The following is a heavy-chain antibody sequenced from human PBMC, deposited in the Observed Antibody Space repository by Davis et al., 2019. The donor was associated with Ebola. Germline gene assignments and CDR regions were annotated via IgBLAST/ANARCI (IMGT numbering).Heavy chain of an antibody. CDR2: INHSGST. V-gene: IGHV4-34*01. J-gene: IGHJ4*02. CDR3: ARAEGSGWYHKF. Sequence: MPSETLSLTCAVYGGSFSGYYWSWIRQPPGKGLEWIGEINHSGSTNYNPSLKSRVTIPVDTSKNQFSLKLSSVTAADTAVYYCARAEGSGWYHKFWGQGNLVTVSS. D-gene: IGHD6-19*01. CDR1: GGSFSGYY.